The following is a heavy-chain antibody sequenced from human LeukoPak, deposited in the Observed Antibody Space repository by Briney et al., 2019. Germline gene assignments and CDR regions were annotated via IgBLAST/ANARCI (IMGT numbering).Heavy chain of an antibody. CDR1: GGSFSGYY. CDR3: ATLKHYGGFDY. J-gene: IGHJ4*02. D-gene: IGHD3-10*01. V-gene: IGHV4-34*01. CDR2: INHSGST. Sequence: PSETLSLTCAVYGGSFSGYYWSWIRQPPGKGLEWIGEINHSGSTNYNPPLKSRVTISVDTSKNQFSLKLSSVTAADTAVYYCATLKHYGGFDYWGQGTLVTVSS.